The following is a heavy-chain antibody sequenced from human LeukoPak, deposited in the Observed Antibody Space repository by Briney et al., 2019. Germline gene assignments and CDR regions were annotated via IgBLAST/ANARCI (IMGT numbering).Heavy chain of an antibody. CDR2: IYYSGST. D-gene: IGHD3-22*01. V-gene: IGHV4-39*01. CDR1: GGSISSSSYY. CDR3: ARRGGRYYYDSSGYYNPFDY. J-gene: IGHJ4*01. Sequence: SETLSLNCTVSGGSISSSSYYWGWIRQPPGKGLEWIGSIYYSGSTYYNPSLKSRVTISVDTSKNQFSLKLSSVTAADTAVYYCARRGGRYYYDSSGYYNPFDYRGQGTLVTVSS.